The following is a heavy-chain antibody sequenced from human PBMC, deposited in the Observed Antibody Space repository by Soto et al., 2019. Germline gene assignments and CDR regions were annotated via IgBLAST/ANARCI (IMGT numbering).Heavy chain of an antibody. V-gene: IGHV4-31*03. CDR2: IYYSGST. Sequence: QVQLQESGPGLVKPSQTLSLTCTVSGGSISSGGYYWSWIRQHPGKGLEWIGYIYYSGSTYYNPSLNSRVTISVDTSKNQFSLKLSSVNAADTAVYYCARDLWFGERYYGMDVWGQGTTVTVSS. CDR1: GGSISSGGYY. D-gene: IGHD3-10*01. J-gene: IGHJ6*02. CDR3: ARDLWFGERYYGMDV.